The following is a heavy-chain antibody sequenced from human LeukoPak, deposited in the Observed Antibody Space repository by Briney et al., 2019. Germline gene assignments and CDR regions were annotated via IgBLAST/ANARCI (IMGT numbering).Heavy chain of an antibody. Sequence: ASVKVSCKASGGTFSSYTISWVRQAPGQGLEWMGRIIPILGIANYAQKFQGRVMITADKSTSTAYMELSSLRSEDTAVYYCAGDYGDGWVYWGQGTLVTVSS. V-gene: IGHV1-69*02. CDR1: GGTFSSYT. D-gene: IGHD4-17*01. CDR2: IIPILGIA. CDR3: AGDYGDGWVY. J-gene: IGHJ4*02.